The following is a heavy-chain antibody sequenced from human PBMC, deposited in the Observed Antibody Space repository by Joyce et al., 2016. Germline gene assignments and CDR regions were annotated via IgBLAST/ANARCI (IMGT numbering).Heavy chain of an antibody. Sequence: EVQLVESGGGLVQPGGSLRLSCAASGFTFSSYSMNWVRQAPGKGLECVSYISSSSSTIYDADSVKGRFTISRDNAKNSLYLQMNSLRAEDTAVYYCAKADYGDKIDAFDIWGQGTMVTVSS. J-gene: IGHJ3*02. V-gene: IGHV3-48*01. CDR1: GFTFSSYS. CDR3: AKADYGDKIDAFDI. CDR2: ISSSSSTI. D-gene: IGHD4-17*01.